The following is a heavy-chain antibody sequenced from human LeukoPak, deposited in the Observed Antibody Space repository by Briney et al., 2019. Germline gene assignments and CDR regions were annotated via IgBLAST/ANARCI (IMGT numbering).Heavy chain of an antibody. V-gene: IGHV3-23*01. D-gene: IGHD3-10*01. J-gene: IGHJ5*02. CDR3: AKDSMGGFMPGEHPSHWFDP. CDR1: GFLLSSYA. Sequence: GGSLRLSCAASGFLLSSYAMGCVRQAPGKGLEWVSAISGSGGSTYYADSVKGRFTISRDNSKNTLYLQMNSLRAEDTAVYYCAKDSMGGFMPGEHPSHWFDPWGQGTLVTVSS. CDR2: ISGSGGST.